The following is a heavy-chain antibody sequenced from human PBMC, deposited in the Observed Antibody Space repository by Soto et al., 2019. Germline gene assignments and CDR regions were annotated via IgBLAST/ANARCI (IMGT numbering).Heavy chain of an antibody. D-gene: IGHD6-19*01. Sequence: ASVKVSCKVSGYTLTELSMHWVRQAPGKGLEWMGGFDPEDGETIYAQKFQGRVTMTEDTSTDTAYMELSSLRSEDTAVYYCATDLTGGQWLEPWGQGTLVTSPQ. CDR1: GYTLTELS. CDR2: FDPEDGET. CDR3: ATDLTGGQWLEP. V-gene: IGHV1-24*01. J-gene: IGHJ5*02.